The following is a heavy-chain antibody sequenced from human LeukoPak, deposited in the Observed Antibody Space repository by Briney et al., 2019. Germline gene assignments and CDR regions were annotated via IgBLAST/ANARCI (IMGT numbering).Heavy chain of an antibody. CDR2: ISAYSGNT. CDR1: GYTFTSYG. J-gene: IGHJ4*02. CDR3: ARVETIAERLIDC. Sequence: ASVKVSCKVSGYTFTSYGISWVRQAPGQGLEWMGWISAYSGNTNYAQKLQGRVTMTTDTSTSTAYMELRSLRSDDTAVYYCARVETIAERLIDCWGQGTLVTVSS. V-gene: IGHV1-18*01. D-gene: IGHD6-13*01.